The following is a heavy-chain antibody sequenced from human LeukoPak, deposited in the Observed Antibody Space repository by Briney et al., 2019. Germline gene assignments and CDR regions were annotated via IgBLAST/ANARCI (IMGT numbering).Heavy chain of an antibody. CDR1: GFTFSFYT. V-gene: IGHV3-23*01. D-gene: IGHD6-19*01. CDR2: ISGSGGST. Sequence: GGSLRLSCAASGFTFSFYTMNWVRQAPGKGLEWVSAISGSGGSTYYADSVKGRFTISRDNSKNTLHLQMNSLRAEDTAVYYCATVAVAARYFDYWGQGTLVTVSS. J-gene: IGHJ4*02. CDR3: ATVAVAARYFDY.